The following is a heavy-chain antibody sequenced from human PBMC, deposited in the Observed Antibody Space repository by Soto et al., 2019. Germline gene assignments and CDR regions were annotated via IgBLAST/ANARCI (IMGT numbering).Heavy chain of an antibody. Sequence: QVQLQESGPGLVKPSETLSLTCTVSGGSISSYYWSWIRQPPGKGLEWIGYIYYSGSTNYNPSLKSRVTISVDTSTNPFSLKLSSVTAADTAVYYCARGYCSGGSCYFDAFDIWGQGTMVTVSS. D-gene: IGHD2-15*01. CDR2: IYYSGST. J-gene: IGHJ3*02. CDR1: GGSISSYY. V-gene: IGHV4-59*01. CDR3: ARGYCSGGSCYFDAFDI.